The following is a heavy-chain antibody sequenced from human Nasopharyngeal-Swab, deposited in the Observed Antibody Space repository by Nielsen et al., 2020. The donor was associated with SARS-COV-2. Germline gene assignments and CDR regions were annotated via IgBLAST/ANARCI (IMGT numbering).Heavy chain of an antibody. Sequence: SETLSLTCTVSGRSIRSSSYYWGWIRQPPGKGLEWIGSIYYSGSTYYNPSLKSRVTISVDTSKNQFSLKLSSVTAADTAVYYCARHGQGITIFGVVSRYGMDVWGQGTTVTVSS. J-gene: IGHJ6*02. CDR1: GRSIRSSSYY. CDR2: IYYSGST. D-gene: IGHD3-3*01. CDR3: ARHGQGITIFGVVSRYGMDV. V-gene: IGHV4-39*01.